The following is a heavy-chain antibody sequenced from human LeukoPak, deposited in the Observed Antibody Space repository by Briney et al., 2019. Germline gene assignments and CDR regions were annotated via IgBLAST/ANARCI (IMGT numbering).Heavy chain of an antibody. CDR3: ARDVQGNYDSSGYYLFDY. J-gene: IGHJ4*02. V-gene: IGHV3-33*08. CDR1: GSIFSNYG. Sequence: GGSLRLSCAASGSIFSNYGMNWVRQAPGKGLEWVAVISHDGDIKYYADSVKGRFTISRDNAKNSLYLQMNSLRAEDTAVYYCARDVQGNYDSSGYYLFDYWGQGTLVTVSS. CDR2: ISHDGDIK. D-gene: IGHD3-22*01.